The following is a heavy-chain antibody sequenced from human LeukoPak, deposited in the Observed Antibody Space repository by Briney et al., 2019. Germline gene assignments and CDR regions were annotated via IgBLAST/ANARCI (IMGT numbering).Heavy chain of an antibody. CDR2: IKQDGTET. D-gene: IGHD3-22*01. CDR3: APTYYYESSGHQ. J-gene: IGHJ4*02. Sequence: GGSLRLSCAASGFTFSSYWMTWVRQAPGKGLEWVGNIKQDGTETYYVESVKGRFTISRDNAKNSLYLQMNNLRVEDTAVYYCAPTYYYESSGHQGGQGTLVTVSA. V-gene: IGHV3-7*01. CDR1: GFTFSSYW.